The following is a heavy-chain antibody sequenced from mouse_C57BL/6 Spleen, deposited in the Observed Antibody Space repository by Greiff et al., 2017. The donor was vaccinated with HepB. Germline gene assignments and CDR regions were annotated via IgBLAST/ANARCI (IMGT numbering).Heavy chain of an antibody. CDR1: GYTFTSYW. Sequence: VQLQQPGAELVRPGSSVKLSCKASGYTFTSYWMHWVKQRPIQGLEWIGNIDPSDSETHYNQKFKDKATLTVDKSSSTAYMQLSSLTSEDSAVYYCARYGYDYDDFAYWGQGTLVTVSA. D-gene: IGHD2-4*01. V-gene: IGHV1-52*01. CDR2: IDPSDSET. J-gene: IGHJ3*01. CDR3: ARYGYDYDDFAY.